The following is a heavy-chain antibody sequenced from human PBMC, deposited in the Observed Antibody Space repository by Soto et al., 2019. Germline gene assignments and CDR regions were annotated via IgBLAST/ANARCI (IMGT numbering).Heavy chain of an antibody. CDR1: GGSISSDY. Sequence: SETLSLTCTVSGGSISSDYWSWIRQPPGKGLEWIGYISNVEITHSNPSLKSRVSISVDTSKNQFSLKLTSVTAADTAVYYCTTQGFGGLHGLVDVWGQGTTVTVSS. V-gene: IGHV4-59*08. D-gene: IGHD3-10*01. CDR3: TTQGFGGLHGLVDV. J-gene: IGHJ6*02. CDR2: ISNVEIT.